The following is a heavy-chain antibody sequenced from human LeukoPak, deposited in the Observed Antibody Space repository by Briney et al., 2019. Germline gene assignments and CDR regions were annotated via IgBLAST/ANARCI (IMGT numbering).Heavy chain of an antibody. D-gene: IGHD6-19*01. CDR1: GGSISSYY. CDR2: IYYSGST. V-gene: IGHV4-59*01. J-gene: IGHJ4*02. CDR3: ARGARSGWGKTWDY. Sequence: SETLSLTCTVSGGSISSYYWSWIRQPPRKGLEWIGYIYYSGSTNYNPSLKSRVTISVDTSKNQFSLKLSSVTAADTAVYYCARGARSGWGKTWDYWGQGTLVTVSS.